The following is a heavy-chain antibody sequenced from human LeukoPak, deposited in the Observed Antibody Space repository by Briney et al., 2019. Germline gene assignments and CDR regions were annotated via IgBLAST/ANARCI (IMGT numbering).Heavy chain of an antibody. Sequence: PGGSLRLSCAASGFTFSSYAMTWVRRAPGKGLEWVSTISGSGANTYYADSVRGRFTISRDNSKYVLYLEMNSLRTEDTAVYYCVKEGGPDNWYSDLWGRGTLAIVSS. CDR3: VKEGGPDNWYSDL. D-gene: IGHD2-15*01. J-gene: IGHJ2*01. CDR2: ISGSGANT. CDR1: GFTFSSYA. V-gene: IGHV3-23*01.